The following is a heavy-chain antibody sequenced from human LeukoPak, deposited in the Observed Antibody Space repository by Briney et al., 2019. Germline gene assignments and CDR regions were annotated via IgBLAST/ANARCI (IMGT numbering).Heavy chain of an antibody. J-gene: IGHJ4*02. CDR2: IYSSGRS. CDR1: GDSISSGGYS. CDR3: ARDPYDSGI. D-gene: IGHD3-10*01. V-gene: IGHV4-30-4*07. Sequence: SETLSLTCDVSGDSISSGGYSWSWVRQPPGKGLEWIGYIYSSGRSYYNPSLQSRVTISIDTSKNEFSLKVTSVTAADTAVYYCARDPYDSGIWGQGTLVTVSS.